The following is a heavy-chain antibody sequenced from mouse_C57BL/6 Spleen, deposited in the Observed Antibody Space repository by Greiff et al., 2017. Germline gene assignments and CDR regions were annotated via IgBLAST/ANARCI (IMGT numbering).Heavy chain of an antibody. D-gene: IGHD2-2*01. J-gene: IGHJ4*01. CDR2: IWGVGST. Sequence: VKLVESGPGLVAPSQSLSITCTVSGFSLTSYGVDWVRQSPGKGLEWLGVIWGVGSTNYNSALKSRLSISKDNSKSQVFLKMNSLQTDDTAMYYCARNLWLRDYYAMDYWGQGTSVTVSS. CDR3: ARNLWLRDYYAMDY. V-gene: IGHV2-6*01. CDR1: GFSLTSYG.